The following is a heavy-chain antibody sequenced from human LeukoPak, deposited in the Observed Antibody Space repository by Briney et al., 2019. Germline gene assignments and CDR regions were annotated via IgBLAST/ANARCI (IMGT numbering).Heavy chain of an antibody. V-gene: IGHV4-30-4*01. Sequence: PSQTLSLTCTVSGGSVSGGDCYWSWIRQPPGKGLEWIGYIYYSGSTYYNPSLKSRLTIPVDTSKNQFSLKLSSVTAADTAVYFCARTNYGSGSYYSFWGQGTLVTVST. CDR1: GGSVSGGDCY. CDR2: IYYSGST. J-gene: IGHJ4*02. D-gene: IGHD3-10*01. CDR3: ARTNYGSGSYYSF.